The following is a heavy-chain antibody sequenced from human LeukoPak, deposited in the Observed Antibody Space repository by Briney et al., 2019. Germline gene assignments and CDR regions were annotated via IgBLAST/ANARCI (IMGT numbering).Heavy chain of an antibody. J-gene: IGHJ4*02. V-gene: IGHV3-74*01. Sequence: PGGSLRLSCGASGFXFSNYWMHWVRQAPGKGLVWVSRIHSDGSSTYYADSVKGRFTISRDNAKNTLYLQMNSLRAEDTAVYYCARDLYYYGSGSLDYWGQGTLVTVSS. D-gene: IGHD3-10*01. CDR1: GFXFSNYW. CDR3: ARDLYYYGSGSLDY. CDR2: IHSDGSST.